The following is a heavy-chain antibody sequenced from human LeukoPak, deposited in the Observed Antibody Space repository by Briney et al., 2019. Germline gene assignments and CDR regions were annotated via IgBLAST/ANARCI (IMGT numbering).Heavy chain of an antibody. D-gene: IGHD3-22*01. CDR3: ARRRYYDSTGYLD. V-gene: IGHV4-39*01. CDR2: IYYSGRT. Sequence: PSETLSLTCTVSSDSISSSNYYWGWVRQPPGKGLEWIGDIYYSGRTHYNSSLKSRLTLSVDTSRNQFSLKLSSVSASDTAAYYCARRRYYDSTGYLDWGQGTLVSVSP. J-gene: IGHJ1*01. CDR1: SDSISSSNYY.